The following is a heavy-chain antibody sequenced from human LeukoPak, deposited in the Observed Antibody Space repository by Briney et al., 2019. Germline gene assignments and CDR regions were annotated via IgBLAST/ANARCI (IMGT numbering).Heavy chain of an antibody. J-gene: IGHJ4*02. D-gene: IGHD4-23*01. V-gene: IGHV4-34*01. CDR3: ARPNYGGNPGWDY. CDR2: INHSGST. Sequence: SETLSLTCAVYGGSFSGYYWSWIRQPPGKGLEWIGEINHSGSTNHNPSLKSRVTISVDTSKNQFSLKLSSVTAADTAVYYCARPNYGGNPGWDYWGQGTLVTVSS. CDR1: GGSFSGYY.